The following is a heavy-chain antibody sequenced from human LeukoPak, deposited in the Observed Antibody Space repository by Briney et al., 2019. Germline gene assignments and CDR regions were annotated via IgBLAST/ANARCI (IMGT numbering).Heavy chain of an antibody. CDR1: GYTLTELS. CDR3: ARGLEDIVVVPAAPQYNWFDP. J-gene: IGHJ5*02. D-gene: IGHD2-2*01. Sequence: ASVKVSCKVSGYTLTELSMHWVRQAPGKGLEWMGGFDPEDGETIYAQKFQGRVTITADESTSTAYMELSSLRSEDTAVYYCARGLEDIVVVPAAPQYNWFDPWGQGTLVTVSS. V-gene: IGHV1-24*01. CDR2: FDPEDGET.